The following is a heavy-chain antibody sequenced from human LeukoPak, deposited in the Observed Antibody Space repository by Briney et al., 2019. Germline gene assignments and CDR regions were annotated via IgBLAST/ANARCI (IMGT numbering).Heavy chain of an antibody. CDR3: ASSFWSGYYLKGGIDY. D-gene: IGHD3-3*01. CDR1: GGSISSYY. J-gene: IGHJ4*02. V-gene: IGHV4-59*01. Sequence: SETLSLTCTVSGGSISSYYWSWIRQPPGKGLEWIGYIYYSGSTNYSPSLMSRVTISVDTSKNQFSLKLSSVTAADTAVYYCASSFWSGYYLKGGIDYWGQGTLVTVSS. CDR2: IYYSGST.